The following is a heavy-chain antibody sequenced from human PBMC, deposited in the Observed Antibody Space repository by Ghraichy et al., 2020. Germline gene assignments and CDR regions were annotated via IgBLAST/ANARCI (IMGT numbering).Heavy chain of an antibody. V-gene: IGHV1-69*13. CDR1: GGTFSSYA. CDR2: IIPIFGTA. CDR3: ARDPDEQTGTTDY. Sequence: SVKVSCKASGGTFSSYAISWVRQAPGQGLEWMGGIIPIFGTANYAQKFQGRVTITADESTSTAYMELSSLRSEDTAVYYCARDPDEQTGTTDYWGQGTLVTVSS. J-gene: IGHJ4*02. D-gene: IGHD1-1*01.